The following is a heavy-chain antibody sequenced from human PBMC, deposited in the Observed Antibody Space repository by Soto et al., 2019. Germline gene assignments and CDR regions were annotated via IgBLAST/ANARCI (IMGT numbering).Heavy chain of an antibody. V-gene: IGHV3-23*01. J-gene: IGHJ6*02. CDR3: ARIRGYWYSLDV. CDR2: ITGTGGDT. Sequence: EVQLLESGGGLVQPGGSLRLSCAASGFPLSTHGMSWVRQAPGKGLEWVSSITGTGGDTYYADSVKGRFTSSRDNSNNMLYLQMNSLRVEDTAVYFFARIRGYWYSLDVWGQGTTITVSS. CDR1: GFPLSTHG.